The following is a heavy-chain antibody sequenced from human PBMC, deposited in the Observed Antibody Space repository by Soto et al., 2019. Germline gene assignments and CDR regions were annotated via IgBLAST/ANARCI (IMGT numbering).Heavy chain of an antibody. Sequence: GGSLRLSCAASGXTFSSYAMHWVRQAPGKGLEWVAVISYDGSNKYYADSVKGRFTISRDNAKNSLYLQMNSLRAEDTAVYYCARDPSIVLVPAATYYYYYYGMDVRGQGTTVTVSS. CDR3: ARDPSIVLVPAATYYYYYYGMDV. CDR1: GXTFSSYA. CDR2: ISYDGSNK. V-gene: IGHV3-30-3*01. D-gene: IGHD2-2*01. J-gene: IGHJ6*02.